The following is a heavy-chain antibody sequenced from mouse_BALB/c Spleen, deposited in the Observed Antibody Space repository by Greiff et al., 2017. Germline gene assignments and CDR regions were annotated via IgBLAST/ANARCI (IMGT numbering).Heavy chain of an antibody. Sequence: EVQLQQTGPELVKPGASVKISCKASGYSFTDYIMLWVKQSHGKSLEWIGNINPYYGSTSYNLKFKGKATLTVDKSSSTAYMQLNSLTSEDSAVYYCARDGNYGDAMDYWGQGTSVTVSS. V-gene: IGHV1-39*01. CDR2: INPYYGST. J-gene: IGHJ4*01. CDR1: GYSFTDYI. D-gene: IGHD2-1*01. CDR3: ARDGNYGDAMDY.